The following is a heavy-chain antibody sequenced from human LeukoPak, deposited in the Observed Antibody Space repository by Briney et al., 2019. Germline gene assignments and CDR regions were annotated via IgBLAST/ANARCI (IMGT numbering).Heavy chain of an antibody. CDR1: GYTFTSYG. D-gene: IGHD3-10*01. Sequence: GASVKVSCKASGYTFTSYGISWVRQAPGQGLEWMGWISAYNGNTNYAQKLQGRVTMTTDTSTSTAYMELRSLRSDDTAVYYCARDQFKGYYGSGSNPHYWGQGTLVTVSS. J-gene: IGHJ4*02. V-gene: IGHV1-18*01. CDR3: ARDQFKGYYGSGSNPHY. CDR2: ISAYNGNT.